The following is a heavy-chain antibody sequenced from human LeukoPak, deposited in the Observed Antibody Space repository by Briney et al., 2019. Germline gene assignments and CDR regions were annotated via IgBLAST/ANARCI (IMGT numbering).Heavy chain of an antibody. CDR3: ARASSFDY. CDR1: RFTFSSYW. Sequence: GGSLRLSCAASRFTFSSYWMSWVRQAPGKGLEWVSVIYSGGSTYYADSVKGRFTISRDNSKNTLYLQMNSLRAEDTAVYYCARASSFDYWGQGTLVTVSS. CDR2: IYSGGST. D-gene: IGHD6-19*01. J-gene: IGHJ4*02. V-gene: IGHV3-66*01.